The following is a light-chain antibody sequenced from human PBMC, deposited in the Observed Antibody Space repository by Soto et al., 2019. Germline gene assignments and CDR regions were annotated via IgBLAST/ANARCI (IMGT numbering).Light chain of an antibody. Sequence: DIQLTQSPSFLSASVGDRVTITCRASQAISTYLAWYQQKPGKAPKLLIYAASTLQSGVPSRFSGSGSGTDFTLTISSLQPEDFAAYYCQHLNGYPRTFGQGTKVEIK. V-gene: IGKV1-9*01. CDR2: AAS. J-gene: IGKJ1*01. CDR1: QAISTY. CDR3: QHLNGYPRT.